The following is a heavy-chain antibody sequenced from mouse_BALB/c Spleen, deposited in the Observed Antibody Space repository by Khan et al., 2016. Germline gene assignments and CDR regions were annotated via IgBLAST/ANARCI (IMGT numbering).Heavy chain of an antibody. V-gene: IGHV3-2*02. J-gene: IGHJ3*01. Sequence: EVELVESGPGLVKPSQSLSLTCTVTGYSITSDYAWNWIRTFPGNKLEWMGYITYSGRTSYNPSLKRRFSVTRDTSKNQVFMQLNSVTTEETATYYCARSEALYGNVPCWGQATLIAASA. D-gene: IGHD2-1*01. CDR1: GYSITSDYA. CDR2: ITYSGRT. CDR3: ARSEALYGNVPC.